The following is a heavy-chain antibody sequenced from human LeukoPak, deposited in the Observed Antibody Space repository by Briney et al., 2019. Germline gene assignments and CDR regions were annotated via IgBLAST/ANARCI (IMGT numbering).Heavy chain of an antibody. CDR2: MNPNSGKS. J-gene: IGHJ5*01. CDR3: ARESALTDNWLDS. Sequence: ASVKVSCKASGYSFTTHDINWVRQSTGQGLEWMGWMNPNSGKSGYAQKFQGKVTMTRATSISTVYREQSRLGSDDTAVYYCARESALTDNWLDSWGQGTLVIVSS. V-gene: IGHV1-8*01. D-gene: IGHD3-3*01. CDR1: GYSFTTHD.